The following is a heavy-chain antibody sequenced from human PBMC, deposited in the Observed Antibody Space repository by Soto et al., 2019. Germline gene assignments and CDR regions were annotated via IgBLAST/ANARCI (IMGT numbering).Heavy chain of an antibody. CDR1: GYTLTELS. D-gene: IGHD3-3*01. CDR2: FDPEDGET. J-gene: IGHJ4*02. V-gene: IGHV1-24*01. CDR3: ATATEYYDFWSGYGTKYYFDY. Sequence: VASVKVSCKVSGYTLTELSMHWVRQAPGKGLEWMGGFDPEDGETIYAQKFQGRVTMTEDTSTDTAYMELGSLRSEDTAVYYCATATEYYDFWSGYGTKYYFDYWGQGTLVTVSS.